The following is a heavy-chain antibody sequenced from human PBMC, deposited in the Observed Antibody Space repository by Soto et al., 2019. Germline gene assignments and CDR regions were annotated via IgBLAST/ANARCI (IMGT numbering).Heavy chain of an antibody. D-gene: IGHD4-4*01. Sequence: QVQLVESGGGVVQPGRSLRLSCAASGFTFSSYAMHWVRQAPGKGLEWVAVISYDGSNKYYADSVKGRFTISRDNSKNPLDRQMNSLRAEDTAVYYCARPLWRDDYNWGYFDLWGRGTLVTVSS. CDR3: ARPLWRDDYNWGYFDL. J-gene: IGHJ2*01. CDR2: ISYDGSNK. V-gene: IGHV3-30-3*01. CDR1: GFTFSSYA.